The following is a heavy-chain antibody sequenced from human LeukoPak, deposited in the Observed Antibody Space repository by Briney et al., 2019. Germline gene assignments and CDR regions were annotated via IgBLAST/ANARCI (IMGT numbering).Heavy chain of an antibody. CDR3: ARVLQNYYHLDV. V-gene: IGHV4-59*11. J-gene: IGHJ6*03. CDR2: IYDGGSA. Sequence: SETLSLICAVSGVSINSHYWSWIRQPPGKGLEWIGFIYDGGSANYKSSLVSRVTMTLDTSKNHFSLKLNSVTDADTAVYYCARVLQNYYHLDVWGKGTTVTVSS. CDR1: GVSINSHY.